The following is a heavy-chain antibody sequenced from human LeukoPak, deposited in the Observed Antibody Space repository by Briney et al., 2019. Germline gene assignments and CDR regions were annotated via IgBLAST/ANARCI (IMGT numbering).Heavy chain of an antibody. D-gene: IGHD3-22*01. CDR1: GYSFTSYW. J-gene: IGHJ6*02. Sequence: GESLKISCKGSGYSFTSYWIGWVRQMPGKGLEWMGITYPGDSDTRYSPSFQGQVTISADKSISTAYLQWSSLKASDTAMYYCARLSDYYDSSGLSVYYGMDVWGQGTTVTVSS. CDR2: TYPGDSDT. V-gene: IGHV5-51*01. CDR3: ARLSDYYDSSGLSVYYGMDV.